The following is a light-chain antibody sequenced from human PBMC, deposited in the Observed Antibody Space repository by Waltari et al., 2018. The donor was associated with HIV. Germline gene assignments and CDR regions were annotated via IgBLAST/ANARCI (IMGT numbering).Light chain of an antibody. CDR3: QSYDSGLSEGV. J-gene: IGLJ2*01. CDR2: SNT. V-gene: IGLV1-40*01. CDR1: SSNLGAGYH. Sequence: QSVLTQPPSVSGAPGQRVAISCTGSSSNLGAGYHVHWYQQHPGAAPKLLIFSNTNRPAGVPDRFVGSKSGTSASRAITGVQAEDEAVYYCQSYDSGLSEGVFGGGTKLAVL.